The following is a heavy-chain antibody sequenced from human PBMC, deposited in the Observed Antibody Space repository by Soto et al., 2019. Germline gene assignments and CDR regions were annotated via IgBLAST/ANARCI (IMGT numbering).Heavy chain of an antibody. V-gene: IGHV1-45*02. CDR3: AKESGGSSAYYIDY. CDR1: GNTFTYVY. CDR2: ITPFNDNT. Sequence: ASVKVSCKGSGNTFTYVYLHWVRQAPGQALEWMGWITPFNDNTKYEQKFQDRVTFTGDTSLNTAYMEMNSLRAEDTALYYCAKESGGSSAYYIDYWGQGTLVTVSS. D-gene: IGHD6-19*01. J-gene: IGHJ4*02.